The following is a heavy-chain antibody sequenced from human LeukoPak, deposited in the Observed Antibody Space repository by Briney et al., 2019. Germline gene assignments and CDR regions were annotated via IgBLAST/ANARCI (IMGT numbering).Heavy chain of an antibody. D-gene: IGHD6-19*01. CDR2: IYYSGST. CDR1: GGSISSYY. J-gene: IGHJ4*02. Sequence: PSETLSLTCTVSGGSISSYYWSWIRQPPGKGLEWIANIYYSGSTNYNPSLKSRVTISVDTSKNQFSLKLSSVTAADTAVYYFARTGSDWYPLNNWGQGTLVTVSS. CDR3: ARTGSDWYPLNN. V-gene: IGHV4-59*01.